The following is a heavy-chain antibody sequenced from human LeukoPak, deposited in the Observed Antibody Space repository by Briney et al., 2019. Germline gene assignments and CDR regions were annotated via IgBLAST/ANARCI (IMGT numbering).Heavy chain of an antibody. CDR1: GFTFSSYS. Sequence: GGSLRLSCAASGFTFSSYSMNWVRQAPGKGLEWVSSISDSSSYIYYADSVKGRFTISRDNAKNSLYLQMNSLRAGDTAVYYCAREPVISMDLDYWGQGTLVTVSS. CDR3: AREPVISMDLDY. V-gene: IGHV3-21*01. J-gene: IGHJ4*02. CDR2: ISDSSSYI. D-gene: IGHD2-21*01.